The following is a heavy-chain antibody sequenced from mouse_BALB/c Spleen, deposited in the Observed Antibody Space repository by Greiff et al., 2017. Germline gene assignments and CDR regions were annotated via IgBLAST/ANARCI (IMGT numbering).Heavy chain of an antibody. Sequence: VKLVESGPGLVAPSQSLSITCTVSGFSLTSYGVHWVRQPPGKGLEWLGVIWAGGSTNYNSALMSRLSISKDNSKSQVFLKMNSLQTDDTAMYYCARERGIYYDYLYAMDYWGQGTSVTVSS. V-gene: IGHV2-9*02. D-gene: IGHD2-4*01. CDR2: IWAGGST. CDR1: GFSLTSYG. CDR3: ARERGIYYDYLYAMDY. J-gene: IGHJ4*01.